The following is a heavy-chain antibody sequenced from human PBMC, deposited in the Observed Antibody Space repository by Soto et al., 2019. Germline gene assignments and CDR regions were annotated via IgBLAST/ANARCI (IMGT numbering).Heavy chain of an antibody. CDR2: IYYTGST. CDR1: GRPITGDY. D-gene: IGHD4-4*01. CDR3: ARGHSTSGFDY. Sequence: SETLSLTCTVSGRPITGDYWGWIRQPPGKALEYIGHIYYTGSTRYNPSLTSRVTISLDTSKNQFSLNLSSVTAADTAIYYCARGHSTSGFDYWGQGTLVTVSS. V-gene: IGHV4-59*12. J-gene: IGHJ4*02.